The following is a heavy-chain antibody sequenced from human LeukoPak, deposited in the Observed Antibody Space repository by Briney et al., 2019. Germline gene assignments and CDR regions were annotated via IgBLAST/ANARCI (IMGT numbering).Heavy chain of an antibody. D-gene: IGHD3-3*01. Sequence: PGGSLRLSCAPSGFTFSSYWMSWVRQAPGKGLEWVANIKQDGSEKYFVDSVKGRFTISRDNAKNSLYLQMNSLRAEDTAVYYCARGGVSRFDYWGQGTLVSVSS. V-gene: IGHV3-7*01. CDR3: ARGGVSRFDY. CDR2: IKQDGSEK. J-gene: IGHJ4*02. CDR1: GFTFSSYW.